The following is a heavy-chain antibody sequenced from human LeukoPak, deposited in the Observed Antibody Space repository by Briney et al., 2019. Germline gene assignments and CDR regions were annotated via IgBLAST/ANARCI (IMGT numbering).Heavy chain of an antibody. CDR1: GYTFTGYY. Sequence: RASVKVSCKASGYTFTGYYMHWVRQAPGQGLEWMGWINPNSGGTNYAQKFQGRVTMTRDTSISTAYMELSRLRSDDTAVYYCARNEQQPQYWFDPWGQGTLVTVSS. V-gene: IGHV1-2*02. J-gene: IGHJ5*02. D-gene: IGHD6-13*01. CDR2: INPNSGGT. CDR3: ARNEQQPQYWFDP.